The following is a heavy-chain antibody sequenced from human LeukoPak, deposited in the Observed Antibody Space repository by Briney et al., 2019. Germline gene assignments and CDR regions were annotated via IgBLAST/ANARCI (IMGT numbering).Heavy chain of an antibody. Sequence: PGGSLRLSCAASGFTLSSYGMHWVRQAPGKGLEWVAVISYDGSNKYYADSVKGRFTISRDNSKNTLYLQMNSLRAEDTAVYYCAKGMVTTAWYYGMDVWGQGATVTVSS. J-gene: IGHJ6*02. CDR1: GFTLSSYG. V-gene: IGHV3-30*18. D-gene: IGHD4-17*01. CDR2: ISYDGSNK. CDR3: AKGMVTTAWYYGMDV.